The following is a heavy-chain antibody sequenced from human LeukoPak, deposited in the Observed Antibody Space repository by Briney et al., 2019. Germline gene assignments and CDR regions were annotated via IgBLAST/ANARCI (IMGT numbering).Heavy chain of an antibody. J-gene: IGHJ4*02. Sequence: PGGSLRLSCAASGLAFSSYAMSWVRQAPGKGLEWVSTISVASNTFYADSVKGRFTISRDNSRNTVYLQMTSLRADDTAVYYCAKGGIGSSSGLDYWGQGTLVTVSS. D-gene: IGHD5-18*01. CDR2: ISVASNT. V-gene: IGHV3-23*01. CDR3: AKGGIGSSSGLDY. CDR1: GLAFSSYA.